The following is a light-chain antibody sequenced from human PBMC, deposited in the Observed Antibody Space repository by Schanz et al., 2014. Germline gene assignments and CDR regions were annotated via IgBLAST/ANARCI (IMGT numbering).Light chain of an antibody. J-gene: IGLJ2*01. CDR1: SSDIGNYDY. Sequence: QSALTQPASVSGSPGQSITISCTGTSSDIGNYDYVSWYRQHPGKAPKLMISEVSKRPSGVAYRFSGSRSGSTASLTISGLQDEDEADYYCSSYAGSNTLVFGGGTKLTVL. CDR3: SSYAGSNTLV. CDR2: EVS. V-gene: IGLV2-14*01.